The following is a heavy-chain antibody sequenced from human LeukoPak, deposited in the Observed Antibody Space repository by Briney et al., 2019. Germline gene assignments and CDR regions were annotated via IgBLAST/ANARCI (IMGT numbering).Heavy chain of an antibody. J-gene: IGHJ3*02. CDR2: LTLSGDYI. CDR3: ARDRGVLRFLEWHDAFDI. D-gene: IGHD3-3*01. V-gene: IGHV3-21*01. Sequence: GGSLRLSCVGSGFTFRSYSMSWVRQAPGKGLEWVSSLTLSGDYIYYAESVKGRFTISRDNARNSLYLQMNSLRAEDTAVYYCARDRGVLRFLEWHDAFDIWGQGTMVTVSS. CDR1: GFTFRSYS.